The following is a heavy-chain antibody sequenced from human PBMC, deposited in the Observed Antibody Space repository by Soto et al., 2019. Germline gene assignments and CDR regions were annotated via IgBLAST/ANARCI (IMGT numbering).Heavy chain of an antibody. V-gene: IGHV2-5*02. CDR3: AHRQEYIGSWNSGWFDP. J-gene: IGHJ5*02. Sequence: QITLKESGPTLVKPTQTLTLTCTFSGFSISTSGVGVGWIRQPPGKAMEWLVLIYWDDDKRYSPSLKSRLTNTKDTSKNPGVLTIANLDPVDTATYYCAHRQEYIGSWNSGWFDPWGQGTLVTVSS. D-gene: IGHD6-13*01. CDR1: GFSISTSGVG. CDR2: IYWDDDK.